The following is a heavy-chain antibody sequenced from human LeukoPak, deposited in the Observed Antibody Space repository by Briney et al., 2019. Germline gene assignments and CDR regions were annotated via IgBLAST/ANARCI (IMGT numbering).Heavy chain of an antibody. J-gene: IGHJ1*01. Sequence: PSETLSLTCTVSGGSISSSSYYWVWIRQPPGKGLEWIGSIYYSGSTYYNPSLKSRVTISVDTSKNQFSLKLSSVTAADTAVYYCARHLYSSVWYFQHWGQGTLVTVSS. D-gene: IGHD6-19*01. CDR3: ARHLYSSVWYFQH. CDR1: GGSISSSSYY. CDR2: IYYSGST. V-gene: IGHV4-39*01.